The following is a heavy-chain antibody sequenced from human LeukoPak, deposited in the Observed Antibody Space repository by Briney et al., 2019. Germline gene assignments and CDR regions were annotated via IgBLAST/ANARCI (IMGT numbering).Heavy chain of an antibody. CDR1: GFTFSNAW. J-gene: IGHJ4*02. Sequence: GGSLRLSCAASGFTFSNAWMNWVRQAPGKGLEWVGRIKSKIDGGTIDYAAPVKGRLTISRDASNKSLYLQMDRLETEDTAVYYCTTSRPRAFAGVIVPFDYWGQGTPVTVSS. D-gene: IGHD3-16*01. CDR3: TTSRPRAFAGVIVPFDY. V-gene: IGHV3-15*07. CDR2: IKSKIDGGTI.